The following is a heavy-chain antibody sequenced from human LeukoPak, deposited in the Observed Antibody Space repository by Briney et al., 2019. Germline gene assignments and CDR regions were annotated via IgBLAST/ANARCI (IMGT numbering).Heavy chain of an antibody. J-gene: IGHJ4*02. CDR2: IYYSGST. D-gene: IGHD4-17*01. CDR3: ARSPDYGDSFDY. Sequence: PSETLSLTCTVSGGSISSGGYYWSWIRQHPGKGLEWIGCIYYSGSTYYNPSLKSRVTISVDTSKNQFSLKLSSVTAADTAVYYCARSPDYGDSFDYWGQGTLVTVSS. CDR1: GGSISSGGYY. V-gene: IGHV4-31*03.